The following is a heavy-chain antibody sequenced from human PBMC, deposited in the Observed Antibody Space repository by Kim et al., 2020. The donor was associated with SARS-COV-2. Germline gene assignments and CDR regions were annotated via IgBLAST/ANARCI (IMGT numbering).Heavy chain of an antibody. CDR3: ARDTPGQKAYDI. J-gene: IGHJ3*02. Sequence: DYAGSVKSRITNNADPSKNQFSLQLNSVSPEDTAIYYCARDTPGQKAYDIWGQGTMVTVSS. V-gene: IGHV6-1*01.